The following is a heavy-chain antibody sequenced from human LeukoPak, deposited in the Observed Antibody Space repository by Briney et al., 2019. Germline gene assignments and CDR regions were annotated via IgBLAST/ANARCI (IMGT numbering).Heavy chain of an antibody. Sequence: GGSLRLSCAAPGFTFSSYWMSWVRQAPGKGLEWVANIKQDGSEKYYVDSVKGRFTISRDNAKNSLYLQMNSLRAEATAVYYCAREYEGGSFKNWFDPWGQGTLVTVSS. J-gene: IGHJ5*02. CDR3: AREYEGGSFKNWFDP. CDR1: GFTFSSYW. CDR2: IKQDGSEK. D-gene: IGHD1-26*01. V-gene: IGHV3-7*01.